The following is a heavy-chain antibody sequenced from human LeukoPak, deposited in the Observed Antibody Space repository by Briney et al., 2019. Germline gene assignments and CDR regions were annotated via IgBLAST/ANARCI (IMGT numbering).Heavy chain of an antibody. CDR2: FYSGGST. D-gene: IGHD6-13*01. V-gene: IGHV3-66*02. CDR3: ARAFMTAAGTAAFDI. J-gene: IGHJ3*02. CDR1: GFTVSSNY. Sequence: GGSLRLSCAASGFTVSSNYMSWVRQAPGKGLEWVSVFYSGGSTYYADSVKGRFTISRDNSKNTLYLQMNSLRAEDTAVYYCARAFMTAAGTAAFDIWGQGTMVTVSS.